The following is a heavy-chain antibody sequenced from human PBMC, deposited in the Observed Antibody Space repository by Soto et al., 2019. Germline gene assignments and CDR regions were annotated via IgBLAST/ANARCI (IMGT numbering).Heavy chain of an antibody. CDR3: ARSYSPAPMFDY. CDR1: GGPFSGYY. D-gene: IGHD2-15*01. Sequence: PSETLSLTCAVYGGPFSGYYWSWIRQPPGKGLEWIGEINHSGSTYYNPSLKSRVTISVDTSKNQFSLKLSSVTAADTAVYYCARSYSPAPMFDYWGQGTLVTVSS. CDR2: INHSGST. J-gene: IGHJ4*02. V-gene: IGHV4-34*09.